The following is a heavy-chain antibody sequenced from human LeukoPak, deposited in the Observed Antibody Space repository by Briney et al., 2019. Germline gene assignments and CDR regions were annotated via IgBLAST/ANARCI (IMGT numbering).Heavy chain of an antibody. CDR3: ARDSPNYYYYYYMDV. CDR1: GFNFRRYG. CDR2: IKQDGSEK. Sequence: TEGSLRLSCAASGFNFRRYGLSWIRQAPGKGLEWVANIKQDGSEKYYVDAVEGRFTISRDIAKNSLYLQMNSLRAEDTAVYYCARDSPNYYYYYYMDVWGKGTAVTVSS. V-gene: IGHV3-7*01. J-gene: IGHJ6*03.